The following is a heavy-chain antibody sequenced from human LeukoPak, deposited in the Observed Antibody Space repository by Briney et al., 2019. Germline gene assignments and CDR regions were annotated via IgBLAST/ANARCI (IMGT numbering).Heavy chain of an antibody. V-gene: IGHV5-51*01. Sequence: GESLKISCKGSGYSFTSYWIGWVRQMPGKGLEWMGIIYPGDSDTRYSPSFQGQVTISADKSISTAYLQWSSLKASDTAMYYCARREGRWFGELWSSVILDAFDIWGQGTMVTVSS. D-gene: IGHD3-10*01. CDR2: IYPGDSDT. CDR3: ARREGRWFGELWSSVILDAFDI. CDR1: GYSFTSYW. J-gene: IGHJ3*02.